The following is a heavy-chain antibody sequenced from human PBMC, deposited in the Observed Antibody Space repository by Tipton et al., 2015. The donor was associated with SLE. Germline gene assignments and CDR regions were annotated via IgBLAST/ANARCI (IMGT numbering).Heavy chain of an antibody. CDR3: ARDPAAGY. J-gene: IGHJ4*02. CDR2: ISYDGSNK. CDR1: GFSFSSYS. D-gene: IGHD2-15*01. Sequence: QLVQSGGGVVQPGRSLRLSCAASGFSFSSYSMHWVRQAPGKGLEWVTVISYDGSNKYYADSVKGRFTISRDKSKNTLYVEMNSLRAEDTAGYYCARDPAAGYWGQGTLVTVSS. V-gene: IGHV3-30*04.